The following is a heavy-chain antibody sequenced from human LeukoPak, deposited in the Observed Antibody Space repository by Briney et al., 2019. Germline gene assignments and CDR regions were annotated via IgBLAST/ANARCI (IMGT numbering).Heavy chain of an antibody. J-gene: IGHJ4*02. CDR2: IYYSGST. V-gene: IGHV4-59*12. CDR3: ARRPSMGLVLGY. CDR1: GGSISSYH. D-gene: IGHD2-8*01. Sequence: SETLSLTCTVSGGSISSYHWSWIRQPPGKGLEYIGYIYYSGSTNYNPSLKSRVTISVDTSKNQFSLKLSSVTAADTAVYYCARRPSMGLVLGYWGQRTLVTVSS.